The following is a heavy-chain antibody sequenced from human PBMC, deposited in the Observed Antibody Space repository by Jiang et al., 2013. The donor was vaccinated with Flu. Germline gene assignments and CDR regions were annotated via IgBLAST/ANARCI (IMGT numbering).Heavy chain of an antibody. CDR2: IFSKDEK. Sequence: KPTQTLTLTCTVSGFSLSDPTMGVGWIRQPPGKALQLLAHIFSKDEKSYNTSLRRRLTISKDTSKSLVVLTMTNLDRADTATYYCARMRYECGGDCYWTFDFWGQG. D-gene: IGHD2-21*02. CDR3: ARMRYECGGDCYWTFDF. J-gene: IGHJ4*02. V-gene: IGHV2-26*01. CDR1: GFSLSDPTMG.